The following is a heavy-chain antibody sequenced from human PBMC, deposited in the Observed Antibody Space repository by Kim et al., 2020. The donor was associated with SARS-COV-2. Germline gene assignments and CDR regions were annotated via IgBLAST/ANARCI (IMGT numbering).Heavy chain of an antibody. J-gene: IGHJ4*02. V-gene: IGHV4-59*13. CDR3: ARGYIAVAGTGISDVSSLVDY. CDR1: GGSISSYY. D-gene: IGHD6-19*01. CDR2: IYYSGST. Sequence: SETLSLTCTVSGGSISSYYWSWIRQPPGKGLEWIGYIYYSGSTNYNPSLKSRVTISVDTSKNQFSLKLSSVTAADTAVYYCARGYIAVAGTGISDVSSLVDYWGQGTLVTVSS.